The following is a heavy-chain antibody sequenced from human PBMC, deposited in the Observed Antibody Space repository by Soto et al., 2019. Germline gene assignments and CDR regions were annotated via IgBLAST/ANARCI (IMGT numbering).Heavy chain of an antibody. D-gene: IGHD2-15*01. CDR1: GGSISSSSYY. CDR3: ARLYCSGGSCYHDAFDI. V-gene: IGHV4-39*01. CDR2: IYYSGST. J-gene: IGHJ3*02. Sequence: PSETLSLTCTVSGGSISSSSYYWGWIRQPPGKGLEWIGGIYYSGSTYYNPSLKSRVTISVDTSKNQFSLKLSSVTAADTAVYYCARLYCSGGSCYHDAFDIWGQGTMVTVSS.